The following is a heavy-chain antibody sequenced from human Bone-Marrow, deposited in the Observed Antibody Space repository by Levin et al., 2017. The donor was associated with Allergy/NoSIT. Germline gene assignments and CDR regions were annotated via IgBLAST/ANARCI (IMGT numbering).Heavy chain of an antibody. V-gene: IGHV3-11*01. CDR1: GFTFSDYY. J-gene: IGHJ4*02. CDR3: VRDGGLIDY. D-gene: IGHD3-22*01. CDR2: ISNSGSTI. Sequence: GGSLRLSCAASGFTFSDYYMSWIRQAPGKGLEWISYISNSGSTIYYADSVRGRFIISRDNAKNSLYLQMNSLRADDTAVYYCVRDGGLIDYWGQGTLVTVSS.